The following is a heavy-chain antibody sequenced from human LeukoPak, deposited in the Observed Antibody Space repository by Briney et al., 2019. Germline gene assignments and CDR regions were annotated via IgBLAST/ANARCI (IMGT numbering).Heavy chain of an antibody. J-gene: IGHJ4*02. CDR3: ARRSGYDSLDY. Sequence: PSETLSLTCTVSDGSISSSSYYWSWIRQPPGKGLEWIGYIYYSGSTNYNPSLKSRVTISVDTSKNQFSLKLSSVTAADTAVYYCARRSGYDSLDYWGQGTLVTVSS. CDR1: DGSISSSSYY. D-gene: IGHD5-12*01. CDR2: IYYSGST. V-gene: IGHV4-61*01.